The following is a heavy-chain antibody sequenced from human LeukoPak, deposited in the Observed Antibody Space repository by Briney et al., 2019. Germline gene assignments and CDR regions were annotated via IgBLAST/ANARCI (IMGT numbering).Heavy chain of an antibody. CDR2: IYYSGST. CDR3: ARAPYYYDSSGTFDY. D-gene: IGHD3-22*01. Sequence: SETLSLTCTVSGGSISSSSYYWGWIRQPPGKGLEWIGSIYYSGSTNYNPSLKSRVTISVDTSKNQFSLKLSSVTAADTAVYYCARAPYYYDSSGTFDYWGQGTLVTVSS. J-gene: IGHJ4*02. V-gene: IGHV4-39*07. CDR1: GGSISSSSYY.